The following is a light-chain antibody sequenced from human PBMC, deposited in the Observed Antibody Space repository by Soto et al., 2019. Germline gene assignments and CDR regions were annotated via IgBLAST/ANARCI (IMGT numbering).Light chain of an antibody. CDR3: AACNDSLNARGV. J-gene: IGLJ1*01. CDR1: SSNIGFNI. Sequence: QAVVTQPPSASGTPGQRVTISCSGSSSNIGFNIVNWCQQLPGTAPKLLIYSNNQGPSGVPDRFSGSKSGTSASLAMSGLQSEDEADYYCAACNDSLNARGVFGTGTKLTVL. CDR2: SNN. V-gene: IGLV1-44*01.